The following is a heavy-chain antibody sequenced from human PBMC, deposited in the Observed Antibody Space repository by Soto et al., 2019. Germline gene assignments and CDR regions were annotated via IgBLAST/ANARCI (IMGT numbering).Heavy chain of an antibody. Sequence: PGKGLEWIGYIYYSGSTNYNPSLKSRVTISVDASKNQFSLKLSSVTAADTAVYYCARDRSEYYYGSGIRGFDPWGQGTLVTVSS. J-gene: IGHJ5*02. CDR3: ARDRSEYYYGSGIRGFDP. V-gene: IGHV4-59*01. CDR2: IYYSGST. D-gene: IGHD3-10*01.